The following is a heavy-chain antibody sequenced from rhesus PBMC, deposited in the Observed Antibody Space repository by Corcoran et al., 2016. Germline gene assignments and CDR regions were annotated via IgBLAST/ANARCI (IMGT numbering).Heavy chain of an antibody. Sequence: EVQLVETGGGLVQPGGSLKLSCAASGFTFSSYGMSLVRQAPGKGLEWVAAINSGGVSTYNADSVKGRFTISRDNSKNTLSLQMNSLRAEDTAVYYCAKTPLTGGTYYFDYWGQGVLVTVSS. D-gene: IGHD7-45*01. V-gene: IGHV3S5*01. CDR3: AKTPLTGGTYYFDY. J-gene: IGHJ4*01. CDR2: INSGGVST. CDR1: GFTFSSYG.